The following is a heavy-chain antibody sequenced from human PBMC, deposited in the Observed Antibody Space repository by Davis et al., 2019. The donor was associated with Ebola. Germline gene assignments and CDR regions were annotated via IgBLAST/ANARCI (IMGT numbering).Heavy chain of an antibody. J-gene: IGHJ6*02. V-gene: IGHV3-30*18. CDR3: AKGSLYGSRSITAGMDV. D-gene: IGHD4-17*01. CDR2: ISYDGSNK. CDR1: GFTFSSYG. Sequence: GGSLRLSCAASGFTFSSYGMHWVRQAPGKGLEWVAVISYDGSNKYYADSVKGRFTFSRDNSKNTLYLQMNSLRAEDTAVYYCAKGSLYGSRSITAGMDVWGQGTTVTVSS.